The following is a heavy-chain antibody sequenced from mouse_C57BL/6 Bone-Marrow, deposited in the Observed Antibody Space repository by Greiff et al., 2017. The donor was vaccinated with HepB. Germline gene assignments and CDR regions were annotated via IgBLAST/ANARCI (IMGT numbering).Heavy chain of an antibody. CDR1: GFTFSDYG. J-gene: IGHJ2*01. CDR2: ISSGSSTI. V-gene: IGHV5-17*01. CDR3: ARPHYYGSSSYYFDY. Sequence: DVKLVESGGGLVKPGGSLKLSCAASGFTFSDYGMHWVRQAPEKGLEWVAYISSGSSTIYYADTVKGRFTISRDNAKNTLFLQMTSLRSEDTAMYYCARPHYYGSSSYYFDYWGQGTTLTVSS. D-gene: IGHD1-1*01.